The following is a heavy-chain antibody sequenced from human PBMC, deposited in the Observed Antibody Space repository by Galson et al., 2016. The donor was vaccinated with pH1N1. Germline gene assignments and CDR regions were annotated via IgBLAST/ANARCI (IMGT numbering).Heavy chain of an antibody. CDR1: GYIFTRDY. CDR3: IRDLGRLRDF. D-gene: IGHD7-27*01. J-gene: IGHJ4*02. Sequence: CKASGYIFTRDYFHWVRQAPGQGLEWMGVIDPSNGGTTFAQKFQGLVTMTRDTSTSTVYVEVSGLKSDDTAVYYCIRDLGRLRDFWGQGTLVTVSS. V-gene: IGHV1-46*03. CDR2: IDPSNGGT.